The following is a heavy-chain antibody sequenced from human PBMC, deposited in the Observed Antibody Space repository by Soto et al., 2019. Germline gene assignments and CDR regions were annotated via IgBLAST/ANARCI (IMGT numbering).Heavy chain of an antibody. CDR1: GYSFTTYG. CDR3: AREGPAPYYYYGMDV. Sequence: QVQLVQSGGEVKKPGASVKVSCKTSGYSFTTYGISWVRQAPGQGLEWMGGISGYNGNTHYAQKFQGRVSMTTDTSTSTAYMELRSLRSDDTAVYYCAREGPAPYYYYGMDVWGQGTTVTVSS. V-gene: IGHV1-18*01. J-gene: IGHJ6*02. CDR2: ISGYNGNT.